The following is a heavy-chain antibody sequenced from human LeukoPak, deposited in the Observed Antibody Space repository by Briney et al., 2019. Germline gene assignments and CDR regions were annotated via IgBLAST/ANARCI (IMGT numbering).Heavy chain of an antibody. J-gene: IGHJ4*02. CDR2: ISSSGTTI. V-gene: IGHV3-48*02. D-gene: IGHD1-14*01. CDR3: ARDRGELYGGGTNFDY. Sequence: PGGSLRLSCAASGFTFSSYSMNWVRQAPGRGLEWVSYISSSGTTIFYADSVEGRFTISRDNAKNSVYLQMNSLRDEDTAVYYCARDRGELYGGGTNFDYWGQGTLVTVSS. CDR1: GFTFSSYS.